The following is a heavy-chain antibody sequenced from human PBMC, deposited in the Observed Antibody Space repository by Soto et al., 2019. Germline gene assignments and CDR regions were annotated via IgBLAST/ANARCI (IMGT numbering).Heavy chain of an antibody. CDR3: ARDRNKLWKNDAFDM. V-gene: IGHV4-59*01. J-gene: IGHJ3*02. Sequence: QVQLQESGPGLVKPSETLSLTCSVSGDSLNSYYWSWIRQSPGKGLEWLGYIYYSGDTKYNPSLQSSISISVDTTENQFSLRLSSVTAADTAVYFCARDRNKLWKNDAFDMWGQGTMVTVSS. D-gene: IGHD1-1*01. CDR2: IYYSGDT. CDR1: GDSLNSYY.